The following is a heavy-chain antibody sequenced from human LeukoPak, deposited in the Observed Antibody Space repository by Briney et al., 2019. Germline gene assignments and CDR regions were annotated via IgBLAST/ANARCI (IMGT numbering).Heavy chain of an antibody. Sequence: GASVKVSCKASGYTFTSYYMHWVRQAPGQGLGWMGIINPSGGSTSYAQRFQGRVTMTRDMSTSTVYMELSGLRSEDTAVYYCARDRWGSSESFYYYYYMDVWGKGTTVTVSS. D-gene: IGHD6-6*01. CDR1: GYTFTSYY. CDR2: INPSGGST. V-gene: IGHV1-46*01. CDR3: ARDRWGSSESFYYYYYMDV. J-gene: IGHJ6*03.